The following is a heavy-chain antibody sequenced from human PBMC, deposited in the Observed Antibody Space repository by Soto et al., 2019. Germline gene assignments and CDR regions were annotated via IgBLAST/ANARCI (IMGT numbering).Heavy chain of an antibody. CDR3: AKHEGYCSSTTCSNFDY. Sequence: ESLKISCRGSGFTFTNYWIAWVRQMPGKGLEWMGIIYPGDSDTSYSPSFQGQVTISADKSINTAYLHWSSLKASDTAMYYCAKHEGYCSSTTCSNFDYWGQGTLVTVS. D-gene: IGHD2-2*01. CDR2: IYPGDSDT. V-gene: IGHV5-51*01. J-gene: IGHJ4*02. CDR1: GFTFTNYW.